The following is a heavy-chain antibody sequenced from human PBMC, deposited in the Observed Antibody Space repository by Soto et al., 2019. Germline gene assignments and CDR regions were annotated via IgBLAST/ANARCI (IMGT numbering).Heavy chain of an antibody. J-gene: IGHJ5*02. CDR1: GHSLSSGSYY. D-gene: IGHD2-21*02. V-gene: IGHV4-61*01. Sequence: QVQLQESGPGLVKPSETLSLTCTVSGHSLSSGSYYWSWVRQPPGKGLGWLAYIWHGGSTNSNPPVKSRATISVDTSKNQFSLTLMSVTAADTAVYYCARWKYCYSNYPGDWFGAWGQGTLVTVSS. CDR2: IWHGGST. CDR3: ARWKYCYSNYPGDWFGA.